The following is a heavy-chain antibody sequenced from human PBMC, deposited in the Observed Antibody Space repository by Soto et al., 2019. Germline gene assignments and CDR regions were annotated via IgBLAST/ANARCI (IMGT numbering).Heavy chain of an antibody. CDR1: GFTFSSYS. CDR3: ARAHDYGQYYFDY. J-gene: IGHJ4*02. V-gene: IGHV3-21*01. D-gene: IGHD4-17*01. CDR2: ISSSSSYI. Sequence: PGGSLRLSCAASGFTFSSYSMNWVRQAPGKGLEWVSSISSSSSYIYYADSVKGRFTISRDNAKNSLYLQMNSLRAEDTAVYYRARAHDYGQYYFDYWGQGTLVTVSS.